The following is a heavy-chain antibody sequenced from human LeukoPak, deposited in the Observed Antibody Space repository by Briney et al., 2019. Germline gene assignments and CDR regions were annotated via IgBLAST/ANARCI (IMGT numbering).Heavy chain of an antibody. D-gene: IGHD2-21*02. CDR2: INPNSGGT. V-gene: IGHV1-2*02. Sequence: ASVKVSCKASGYTFTGYYMHWVRQAPGQGLKWMGWINPNSGGTNSAQKFQGRVTMTRDTSIRTAHMELSRLRSDDTAVYYCAREGDCGGDCHLDYWGQGTLVTVSS. CDR3: AREGDCGGDCHLDY. CDR1: GYTFTGYY. J-gene: IGHJ4*02.